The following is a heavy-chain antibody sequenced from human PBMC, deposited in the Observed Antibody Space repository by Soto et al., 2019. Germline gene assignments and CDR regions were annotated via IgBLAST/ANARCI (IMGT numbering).Heavy chain of an antibody. D-gene: IGHD3-10*01. CDR3: AKSRGTAVAPDY. Sequence: GGSLRLSCAASGLTFSSYAMSWVRQAPGKGLEWVSAISGSGGSTYYADSVKGRFTIPRDNSKNTLYLQMNSLRAEDTAIYYCAKSRGTAVAPDYWGQGTLVTVSS. V-gene: IGHV3-23*01. CDR2: ISGSGGST. CDR1: GLTFSSYA. J-gene: IGHJ4*02.